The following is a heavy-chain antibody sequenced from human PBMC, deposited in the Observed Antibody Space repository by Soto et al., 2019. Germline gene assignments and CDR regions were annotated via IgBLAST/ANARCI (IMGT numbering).Heavy chain of an antibody. CDR2: ISSSGSTI. Sequence: GGSLRLSCAASGFTFSDYYMSWICKAQGKGLVGVSYISSSGSTIYYADSVKGRFTISRDNAKNSLYLQMXSVRAEDTAVYYCARDTLLVVVTSYRLDPGRQGTLVTVSS. J-gene: IGHJ5*02. CDR3: ARDTLLVVVTSYRLDP. CDR1: GFTFSDYY. D-gene: IGHD2-21*02. V-gene: IGHV3-11*01.